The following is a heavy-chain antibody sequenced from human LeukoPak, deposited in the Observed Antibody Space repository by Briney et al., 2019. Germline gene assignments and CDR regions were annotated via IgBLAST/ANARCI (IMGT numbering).Heavy chain of an antibody. D-gene: IGHD3-16*01. Sequence: GASVKVSCKXSGYTFTSYYMHWVRQAPGQGLERMGIINPSGGSTSYAQKFQGRVTMTRDTSTSTVYMELSSLRSEDTAVYYCARNSIPSLVWFDPWGQGTLVTVSS. J-gene: IGHJ5*02. CDR1: GYTFTSYY. CDR3: ARNSIPSLVWFDP. CDR2: INPSGGST. V-gene: IGHV1-46*03.